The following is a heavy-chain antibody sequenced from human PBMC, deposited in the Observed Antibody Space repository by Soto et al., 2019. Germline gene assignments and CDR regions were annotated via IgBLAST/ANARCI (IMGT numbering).Heavy chain of an antibody. CDR3: ARSTYQSPRYGEVGYFDL. CDR1: GFTFSSYS. V-gene: IGHV3-64*01. D-gene: IGHD4-17*01. CDR2: ISSNGGST. J-gene: IGHJ2*01. Sequence: EVQLVESGGGLVQPGGSLRLSCAASGFTFSSYSMHWVRQAPGKGLEYVSAISSNGGSTYYANSVKGRFTISRDNSKNTLYLQMGSLRAEDMAVYYCARSTYQSPRYGEVGYFDLWGRGTLVTVSS.